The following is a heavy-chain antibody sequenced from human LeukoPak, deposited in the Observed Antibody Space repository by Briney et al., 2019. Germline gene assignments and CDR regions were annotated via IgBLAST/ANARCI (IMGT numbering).Heavy chain of an antibody. CDR1: GFTFSSYE. J-gene: IGHJ4*02. CDR3: ARDWGIVDHFDY. D-gene: IGHD3-16*01. V-gene: IGHV3-48*03. Sequence: GGSLRLSCAASGFTFSSYEMNWVRQAPGRGLEWVSYISAGGSTIYYADSAKGRFTISRDNAENSLYLQMNSLRAEDTAVYYCARDWGIVDHFDYWGQGTLVTVSS. CDR2: ISAGGSTI.